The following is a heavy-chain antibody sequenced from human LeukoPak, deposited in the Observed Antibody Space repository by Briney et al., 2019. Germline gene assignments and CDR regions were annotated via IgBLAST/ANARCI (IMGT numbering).Heavy chain of an antibody. CDR3: ARGRRYYGSGSYPYFDY. D-gene: IGHD3-10*01. CDR2: IYYSGST. Sequence: SQTLSLTCTVSGGSISSGGYYWSWIRQHPGKGLEWIGYIYYSGSTYYNPSLKSRVTISVDTSKNQFSLKLSSVTAADTAVYYCARGRRYYGSGSYPYFDYWGQGTLVTVPS. J-gene: IGHJ4*02. V-gene: IGHV4-31*03. CDR1: GGSISSGGYY.